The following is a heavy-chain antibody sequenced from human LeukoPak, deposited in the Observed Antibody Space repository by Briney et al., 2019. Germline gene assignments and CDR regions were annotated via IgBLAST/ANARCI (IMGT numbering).Heavy chain of an antibody. D-gene: IGHD3-3*01. CDR1: GYTFTGYY. CDR3: ARVEGTAGFWSGYTFDL. Sequence: ASVRVSCKASGYTFTGYYMHWVRQAPGQGLEWMGWINPNSGGTNYAQKFQGRVTMTRDTSISTAYMELSRLRSDDTAVYYCARVEGTAGFWSGYTFDLWGRGTQVTVSS. V-gene: IGHV1-2*02. CDR2: INPNSGGT. J-gene: IGHJ2*01.